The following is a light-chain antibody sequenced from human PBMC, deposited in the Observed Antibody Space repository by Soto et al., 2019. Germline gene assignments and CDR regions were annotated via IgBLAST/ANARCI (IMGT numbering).Light chain of an antibody. Sequence: EVVLTQSPGTLSLSPGERATLSCRASQSVGSSYLAWYQQKPGQAPRLLIYGASSRVTGIPDRFSGSGSGTDFTLTISRLEPEDFAVYYCQQYGSSPTWTFGQGTKVEI. CDR1: QSVGSSY. V-gene: IGKV3-20*01. J-gene: IGKJ1*01. CDR3: QQYGSSPTWT. CDR2: GAS.